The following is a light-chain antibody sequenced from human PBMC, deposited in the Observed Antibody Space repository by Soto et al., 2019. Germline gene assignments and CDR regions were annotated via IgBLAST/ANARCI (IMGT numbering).Light chain of an antibody. CDR2: WAS. CDR3: QQYYSTPLT. Sequence: DIVMTQSPDSLAVSLGERATINCRSSQNILYSTNNKNYLAWYQQKPGQPPKLLIYWASTRESGVPDRFSGSGSGTDFTLTISSLQAEDVAVYYCQQYYSTPLTFGQGTKVEI. J-gene: IGKJ1*01. CDR1: QNILYSTNNKNY. V-gene: IGKV4-1*01.